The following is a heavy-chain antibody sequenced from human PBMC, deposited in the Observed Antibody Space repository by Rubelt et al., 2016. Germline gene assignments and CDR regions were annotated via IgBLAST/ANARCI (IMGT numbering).Heavy chain of an antibody. D-gene: IGHD5-24*01. J-gene: IGHJ4*02. CDR1: GYTFTSYY. Sequence: QVQLVQSGAEVKKPGASVKVSCKASGYTFTSYYMHWVRQAPGQGLEWMGIINPSGGSTSYAPKFPGRVTSTTDTSTSTAYMELRSRRSDDTAVYYVARDLTYNLPAYWGQGTLVTVSS. V-gene: IGHV1-46*01. CDR3: ARDLTYNLPAY. CDR2: INPSGGST.